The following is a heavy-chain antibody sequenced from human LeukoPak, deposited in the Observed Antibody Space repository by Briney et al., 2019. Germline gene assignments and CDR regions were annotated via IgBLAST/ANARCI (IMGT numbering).Heavy chain of an antibody. D-gene: IGHD5-18*01. Sequence: SGTLSLTCAVSGGSISSSNWWSWVRPPPGKGLEWIGEIYHSGSTNYNPSLKSRVTISVDKSKNQFSLKLSSVTAADTAVYYCARDTAMGLNLGNWFDPWGQGTLVTVSS. V-gene: IGHV4-4*02. CDR1: GGSISSSNW. CDR3: ARDTAMGLNLGNWFDP. J-gene: IGHJ5*02. CDR2: IYHSGST.